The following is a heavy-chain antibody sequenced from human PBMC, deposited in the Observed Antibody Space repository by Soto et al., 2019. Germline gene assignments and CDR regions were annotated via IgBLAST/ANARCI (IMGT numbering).Heavy chain of an antibody. CDR3: ARSRIVVVVAATYDAFDV. CDR2: IIPIFGTA. J-gene: IGHJ3*01. Sequence: SVKVSCKASGGTFSSYAISWVRQAPGQGLEWMGGIIPIFGTANYAQKFQGRVTITADESTSTAYMELSSLRSEDTAVYYCARSRIVVVVAATYDAFDVWGQGTMVTVSS. V-gene: IGHV1-69*13. CDR1: GGTFSSYA. D-gene: IGHD2-15*01.